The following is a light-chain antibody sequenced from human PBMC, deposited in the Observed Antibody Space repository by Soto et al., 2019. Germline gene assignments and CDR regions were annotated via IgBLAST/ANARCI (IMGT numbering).Light chain of an antibody. Sequence: EIVLTQSPGTLSLSPGERATLSCRASQSVSSSYLAWYQQKPGQAPRLLIYGASSRATGIPDRFSGSGSEIAFTLTISRLEPEDFAVYYWQQYGSSSWTFGQGTKVEIK. V-gene: IGKV3-20*01. CDR1: QSVSSSY. CDR2: GAS. CDR3: QQYGSSSWT. J-gene: IGKJ1*01.